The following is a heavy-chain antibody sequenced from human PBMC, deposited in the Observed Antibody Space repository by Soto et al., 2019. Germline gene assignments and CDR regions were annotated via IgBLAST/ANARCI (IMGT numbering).Heavy chain of an antibody. CDR3: AKDRRAGGNSAFYFDF. D-gene: IGHD3-16*01. J-gene: IGHJ4*02. V-gene: IGHV3-23*01. CDR1: GFTFNSYA. Sequence: PGGSLRLSCAASGFTFNSYAMTWVRQAPGKGLEWVSLISATGGGTYYADSVKGRFTISRDNSHNTLYLQVHSLTAEDTAVYYCAKDRRAGGNSAFYFDFWGQGAQVTVSS. CDR2: ISATGGGT.